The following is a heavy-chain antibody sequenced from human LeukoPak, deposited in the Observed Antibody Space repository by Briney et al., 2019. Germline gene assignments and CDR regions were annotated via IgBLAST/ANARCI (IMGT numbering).Heavy chain of an antibody. V-gene: IGHV1-18*01. D-gene: IGHD3-10*01. Sequence: GASVKVSCKTSGYTFTNYGISWVRQAPGQGLEWMGWISAYNGNTNYPQKFQARVTMTTDTSTSIAYIELRSLRYDGTAVYFCGRSFGNYYGSGTPPLYFDYWGQGTLVIVSS. CDR3: GRSFGNYYGSGTPPLYFDY. J-gene: IGHJ4*02. CDR1: GYTFTNYG. CDR2: ISAYNGNT.